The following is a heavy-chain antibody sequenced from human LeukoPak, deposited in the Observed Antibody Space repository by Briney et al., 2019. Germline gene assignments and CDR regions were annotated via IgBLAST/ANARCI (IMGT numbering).Heavy chain of an antibody. J-gene: IGHJ4*02. V-gene: IGHV3-11*01. Sequence: GRSLRLSCAASGFIFSDYYMSWIRQAPGKGLEWISYISGSGGDIYYVGSVKGRFTISRDNAKNSLYLQMNSLRAEDTALYYCARAWGSADYWGQGTLVTVSS. CDR3: ARAWGSADY. CDR1: GFIFSDYY. D-gene: IGHD7-27*01. CDR2: ISGSGGDI.